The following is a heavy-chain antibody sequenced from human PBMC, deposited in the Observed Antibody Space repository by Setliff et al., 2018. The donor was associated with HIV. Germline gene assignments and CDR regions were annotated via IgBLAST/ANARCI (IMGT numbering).Heavy chain of an antibody. Sequence: SETLSLTCTVSGGSMSSYFWSWIRQSPGKGLEWIGYIYNSGGTNYNPSLKSRVTISLDTSKNQFSLTLTSVTAADTAVYYCARRGTIWHGVDYHYMDVWSKGTTVTVSS. CDR3: ARRGTIWHGVDYHYMDV. V-gene: IGHV4-59*01. J-gene: IGHJ6*03. D-gene: IGHD2-15*01. CDR2: IYNSGGT. CDR1: GGSMSSYF.